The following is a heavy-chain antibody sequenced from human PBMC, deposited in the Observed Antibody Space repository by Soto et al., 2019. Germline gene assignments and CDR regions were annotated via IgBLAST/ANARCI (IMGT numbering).Heavy chain of an antibody. CDR3: ARDMYSSDYFVKWFEP. CDR1: GFSFSSYA. J-gene: IGHJ5*02. CDR2: ISHDGINK. Sequence: QVRLVESGGGVVQPGRSLRLSCTASGFSFSSYAMYWFRQPPGKGLEWVAVISHDGINKNYADSVKGRVTVSRDNSNHSLDLQLNRLRGEDTAMYYCARDMYSSDYFVKWFEPWGQGTLVTVSS. V-gene: IGHV3-30-3*01. D-gene: IGHD6-19*01.